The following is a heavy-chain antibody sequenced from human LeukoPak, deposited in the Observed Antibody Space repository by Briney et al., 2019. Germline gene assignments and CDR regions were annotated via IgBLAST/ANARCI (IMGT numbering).Heavy chain of an antibody. CDR2: TYYRSKWYN. V-gene: IGHV6-1*01. Sequence: SQTLSLTCVISGDSVSTNIGTWNWIRQSPSRGLEWLGRTYYRSKWYNEYAVSVNSRIIINADTSRNQFSLQLNSVTPEDTAVYYCARHWNIPFDPWGQGTLVTVSS. D-gene: IGHD1/OR15-1a*01. J-gene: IGHJ5*02. CDR3: ARHWNIPFDP. CDR1: GDSVSTNIGT.